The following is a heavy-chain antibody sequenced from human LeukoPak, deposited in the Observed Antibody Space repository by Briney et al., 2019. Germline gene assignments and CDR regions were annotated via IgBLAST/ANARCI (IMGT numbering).Heavy chain of an antibody. CDR3: AREGYTNGWYRN. V-gene: IGHV3-53*01. Sequence: GGSLRLSCAASGFTFNGYAMNWVRQAPGKGLEWVSVIFSSGNTYYADSVKGRFTISRDNSKNTLYLQMNSLRAEDTAVYFCAREGYTNGWYRNWGQGTLVTVSS. CDR1: GFTFNGYA. J-gene: IGHJ4*02. CDR2: IFSSGNT. D-gene: IGHD6-19*01.